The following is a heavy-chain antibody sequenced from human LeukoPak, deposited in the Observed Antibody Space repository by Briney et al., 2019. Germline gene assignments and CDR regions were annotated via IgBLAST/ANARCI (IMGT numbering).Heavy chain of an antibody. CDR3: AKALSDGSYGWLVLDY. V-gene: IGHV3-23*01. Sequence: PGGSLRLSCAASGFTFSSYAMSWVRQAPGKGLEWVSAISGSGGSTYYADSVKGRFTISRDNSKNTLYLQMNSLRAEDTAVYYCAKALSDGSYGWLVLDYWGQGTLVTVSS. D-gene: IGHD5-18*01. CDR2: ISGSGGST. J-gene: IGHJ4*02. CDR1: GFTFSSYA.